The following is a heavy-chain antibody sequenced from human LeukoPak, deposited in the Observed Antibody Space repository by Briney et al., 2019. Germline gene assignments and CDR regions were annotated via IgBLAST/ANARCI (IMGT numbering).Heavy chain of an antibody. CDR1: GFTFSSYA. CDR3: AKQHCSGTSCAFDY. V-gene: IGHV3-23*01. D-gene: IGHD2-2*01. CDR2: IRGSGGST. Sequence: GGSLRLSCAAPGFTFSSYAMSWVRQAPGKGLEWVSGIRGSGGSTYCADSVKGRFTISRDTSKNTLYLQMNSLRAEDTAVYYCAKQHCSGTSCAFDYWGQGTLVTVSS. J-gene: IGHJ4*02.